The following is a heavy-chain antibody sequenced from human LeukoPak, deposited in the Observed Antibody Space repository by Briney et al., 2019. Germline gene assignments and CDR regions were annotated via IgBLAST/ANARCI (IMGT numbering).Heavy chain of an antibody. J-gene: IGHJ5*02. CDR2: IYSGGST. Sequence: GGSLRLSCAASGFTVSSNYMSWVRQAPGKGLEWVSVIYSGGSTYYADSVKGRFTISRDNAKNSLYLQMNSLRAEDTALYYCARRMTALTTGWFDPWGQGTLVTVSS. D-gene: IGHD4-11*01. V-gene: IGHV3-53*05. CDR1: GFTVSSNY. CDR3: ARRMTALTTGWFDP.